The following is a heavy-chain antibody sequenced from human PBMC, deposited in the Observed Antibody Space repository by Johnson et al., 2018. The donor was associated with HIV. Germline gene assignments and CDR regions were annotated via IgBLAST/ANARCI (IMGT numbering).Heavy chain of an antibody. CDR2: ISGSGGST. CDR3: AKDGGRLRTDAFDI. D-gene: IGHD2-15*01. CDR1: GYSFSHYW. Sequence: VQLVESGGGLVQPGGSLTLPCVASGYSFSHYWMSWFRQAPGKGLEWVSAISGSGGSTYYADSVKGRFTISRDNSKNTLYLQMNSLRAEDTAVYYCAKDGGRLRTDAFDIWGQGTMVTVSS. V-gene: IGHV3-23*04. J-gene: IGHJ3*02.